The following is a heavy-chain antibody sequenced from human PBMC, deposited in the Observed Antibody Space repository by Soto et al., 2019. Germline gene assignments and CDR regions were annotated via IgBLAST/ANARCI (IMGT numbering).Heavy chain of an antibody. D-gene: IGHD5-12*01. CDR1: GFTFSSYS. CDR2: ISSSSSTI. Sequence: GGSLRLSCAASGFTFSSYSMNWVRQAPWKGLERVSYISSSSSTIYYADSVKGRFTISRDNAKNSLYLQMNSLRDEDTSVYYCARAPSLYSGYEFDYWGQGTLVTVSS. CDR3: ARAPSLYSGYEFDY. J-gene: IGHJ4*02. V-gene: IGHV3-48*02.